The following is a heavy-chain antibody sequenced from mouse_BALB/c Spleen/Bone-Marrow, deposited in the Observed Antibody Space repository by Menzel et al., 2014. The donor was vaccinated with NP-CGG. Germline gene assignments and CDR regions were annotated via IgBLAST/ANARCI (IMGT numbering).Heavy chain of an antibody. V-gene: IGHV1-54*01. D-gene: IGHD1-1*01. CDR1: GYAFTNYL. Sequence: VQLQQSGAELVRPGTSVKVSCKASGYAFTNYLIEWVKQRPGQGLEWIGVINPGSGGTNYNEKFKGKATLTADKSSSTAYMQLSSLTSDDSAVHFCARSHYYGSSFYAMDYWGQGTSVTVSS. J-gene: IGHJ4*01. CDR3: ARSHYYGSSFYAMDY. CDR2: INPGSGGT.